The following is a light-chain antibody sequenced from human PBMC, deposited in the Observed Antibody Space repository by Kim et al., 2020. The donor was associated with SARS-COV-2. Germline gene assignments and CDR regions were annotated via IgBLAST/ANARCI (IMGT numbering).Light chain of an antibody. CDR2: GKN. V-gene: IGLV3-19*01. CDR1: SLRSYY. Sequence: VALGQTVRITCQGDSLRSYYATWYQHKPGQAPILVIYGKNNRPSGIPDRFSGSSSGNTASLTITVTQAGDEADYYCNSRDSNDNVVFGGGTKLTVL. CDR3: NSRDSNDNVV. J-gene: IGLJ2*01.